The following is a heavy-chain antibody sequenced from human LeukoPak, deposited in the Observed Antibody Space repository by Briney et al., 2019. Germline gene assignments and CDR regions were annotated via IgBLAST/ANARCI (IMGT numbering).Heavy chain of an antibody. CDR1: GYTFTSYA. CDR3: ASPAAPYYDILTGYS. CDR2: INAGNGHT. J-gene: IGHJ5*02. V-gene: IGHV1-3*01. Sequence: ASVKVSCKASGYTFTSYAMHWVRQAPGQRLEWMGWINAGNGHTKYSQKFQGRVTITRDTSASTAYMELSSLRSDDTAVYYCASPAAPYYDILTGYSWGQGTLVTVSS. D-gene: IGHD3-9*01.